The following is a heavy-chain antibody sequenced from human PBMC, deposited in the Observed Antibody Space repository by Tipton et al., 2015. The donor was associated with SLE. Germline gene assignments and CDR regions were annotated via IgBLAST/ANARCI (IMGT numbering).Heavy chain of an antibody. CDR3: ARAFLDSFDP. V-gene: IGHV4-38-2*01. Sequence: LRLSCAVSGYSISSGYYWGWIRQPPGKGLEWIGSIYHSGSTYYNPSLKSRVTISVDTSKNQFSLKLSSVTAADTAVYYCARAFLDSFDPWGQGTLVTVSS. CDR2: IYHSGST. D-gene: IGHD3-3*02. J-gene: IGHJ5*02. CDR1: GYSISSGYY.